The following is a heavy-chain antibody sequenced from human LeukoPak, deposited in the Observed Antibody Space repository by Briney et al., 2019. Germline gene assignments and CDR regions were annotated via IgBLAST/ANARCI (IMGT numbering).Heavy chain of an antibody. CDR1: GYTFTSYY. CDR3: ARGITGTTDWFDP. CDR2: INPSGGST. V-gene: IGHV1-46*01. J-gene: IGHJ5*02. Sequence: ASVKVSCKVSGYTFTSYYMHWVRQAPGQGLEWMGIINPSGGSTSYAQKFQGRVTMTRDMSTSTVYMELSSLRSEDTAVYYCARGITGTTDWFDPWGQGTLVTVSS. D-gene: IGHD1-7*01.